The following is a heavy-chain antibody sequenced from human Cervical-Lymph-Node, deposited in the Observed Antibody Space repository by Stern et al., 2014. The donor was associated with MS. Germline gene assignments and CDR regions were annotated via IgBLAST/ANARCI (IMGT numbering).Heavy chain of an antibody. D-gene: IGHD1-26*01. V-gene: IGHV4-39*01. CDR3: ARHILSGSFIFDY. J-gene: IGHJ4*02. CDR1: GGSISSSSYY. Sequence: QVQLQESGPGLVKPSETLSLTCTVSGGSISSSSYYWGWIRQPPGKGLEWIGSIYYSGSTYYNPSLKSRVTISVDTYKNQFSLKLGSVTAADTAVYYCARHILSGSFIFDYWGQGTLVTVSS. CDR2: IYYSGST.